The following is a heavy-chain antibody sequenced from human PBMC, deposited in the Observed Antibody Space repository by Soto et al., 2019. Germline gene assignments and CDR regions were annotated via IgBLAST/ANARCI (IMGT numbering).Heavy chain of an antibody. D-gene: IGHD3-9*01. Sequence: GGSLRLSCAASGFTFSSYAMSWVRQAPGKGLEWVSAISGSGGSTYYADSVKGRFTISRDNSKNTLYLQMNSLRAEDTAVYYCAKEGVILAGYYTYYYYGMGVWGQGTTVTVSS. CDR2: ISGSGGST. CDR3: AKEGVILAGYYTYYYYGMGV. V-gene: IGHV3-23*01. CDR1: GFTFSSYA. J-gene: IGHJ6*02.